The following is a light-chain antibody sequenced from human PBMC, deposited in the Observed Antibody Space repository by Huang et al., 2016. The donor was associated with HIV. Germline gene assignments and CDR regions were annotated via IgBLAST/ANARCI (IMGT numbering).Light chain of an antibody. Sequence: ELVMTQSPATLSVSPGERDTLSCRASQSVSSNLAWYQQKPGQAPRLLIYGASARATGIPARFIGSGSGTEFTLTISSLQSEDFAVYYCQQYNNWLGTFGQGTKLEIK. V-gene: IGKV3-15*01. CDR2: GAS. CDR3: QQYNNWLGT. J-gene: IGKJ2*01. CDR1: QSVSSN.